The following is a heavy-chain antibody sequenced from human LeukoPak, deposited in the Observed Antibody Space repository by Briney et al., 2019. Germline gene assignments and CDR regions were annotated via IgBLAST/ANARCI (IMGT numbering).Heavy chain of an antibody. Sequence: PSETLSLTCTVSGDSISSVSYYWGWIRQLPGKGLAWIGSIYYSGSTYYNPSLKSRITISVDTSKNQFSLKLSSVTAADTAVYYCARALPRTYYDSSGYPNWFDPWGRGTLVTVSS. J-gene: IGHJ5*02. CDR1: GDSISSVSYY. CDR3: ARALPRTYYDSSGYPNWFDP. CDR2: IYYSGST. V-gene: IGHV4-39*01. D-gene: IGHD3-22*01.